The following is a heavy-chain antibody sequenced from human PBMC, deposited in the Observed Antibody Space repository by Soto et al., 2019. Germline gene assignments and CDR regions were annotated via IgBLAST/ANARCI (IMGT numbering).Heavy chain of an antibody. CDR2: IYYSGST. D-gene: IGHD3-22*01. J-gene: IGHJ4*02. Sequence: QLQLQESGPGLVKPSETLSLTCTVSGGSISSSSYYWGWIRQPPGKGLEWIGSIYYSGSTYYNPSLKSRVNISVDTSKNQFSLKLSSVTAADTAVYYCARHRPHDSSGYYVSPFDYWGQGTLVTVSS. CDR1: GGSISSSSYY. CDR3: ARHRPHDSSGYYVSPFDY. V-gene: IGHV4-39*01.